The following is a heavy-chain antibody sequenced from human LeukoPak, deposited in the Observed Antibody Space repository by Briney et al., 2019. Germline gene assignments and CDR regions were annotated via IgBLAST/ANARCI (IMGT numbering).Heavy chain of an antibody. J-gene: IGHJ6*02. CDR1: GYTFTSYD. Sequence: ASVKVSCKASGYTFTSYDINWVRQATGQGLEWMGWMNPNSGNTGYAQKFQGRVTMTRYTSISTAYMELSSLRSEDTAVYYCARGHRLYYDFWSGYSDYYGMDVWGQGTTVTVSS. CDR3: ARGHRLYYDFWSGYSDYYGMDV. V-gene: IGHV1-8*01. CDR2: MNPNSGNT. D-gene: IGHD3-3*01.